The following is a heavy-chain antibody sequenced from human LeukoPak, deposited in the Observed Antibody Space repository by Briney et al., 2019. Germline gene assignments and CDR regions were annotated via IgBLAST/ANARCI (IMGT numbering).Heavy chain of an antibody. CDR1: GFTVSSNY. CDR2: IYSGGST. J-gene: IGHJ4*02. V-gene: IGHV3-66*01. Sequence: GGSLRLSCAASGFTVSSNYMSWVRQAPGKGLEWVSVIYSGGSTYYADSVKGRFTISRDNSKNTLYLQMNSLRAEDTAVYYCAREQQLVYYFDYWGQGTLVTVSS. CDR3: AREQQLVYYFDY. D-gene: IGHD6-13*01.